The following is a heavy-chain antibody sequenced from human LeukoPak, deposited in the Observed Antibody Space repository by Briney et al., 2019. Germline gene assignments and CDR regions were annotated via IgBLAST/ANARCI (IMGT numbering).Heavy chain of an antibody. CDR3: AKDMSRLFATDAFDI. J-gene: IGHJ3*02. CDR1: GFTFDDYC. D-gene: IGHD2/OR15-2a*01. CDR2: ISWNRGSI. V-gene: IGHV3-9*03. Sequence: PGGSLRLSCAASGFTFDDYCMHWVRQAPGKGLEWVSGISWNRGSIGYADSVKGRFTISRDNAKNSLYLQMNSLRAEDMALYYCAKDMSRLFATDAFDIWGQGTMVTVSS.